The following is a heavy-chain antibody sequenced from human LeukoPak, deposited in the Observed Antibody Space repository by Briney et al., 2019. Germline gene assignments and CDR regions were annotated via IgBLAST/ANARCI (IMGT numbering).Heavy chain of an antibody. CDR2: IYYSGRT. V-gene: IGHV4-39*07. CDR3: ARVGALGGHDF. J-gene: IGHJ4*02. CDR1: GGSISSGSYY. Sequence: SETLSLTCTVSGGSISSGSYYWGWIRQPPGKGLEWIGSIYYSGRTYYSPSLKSRVTISVDTSKNRFSLKLTSVTAADTAVYYCARVGALGGHDFWGQGSLVTVSS. D-gene: IGHD1-26*01.